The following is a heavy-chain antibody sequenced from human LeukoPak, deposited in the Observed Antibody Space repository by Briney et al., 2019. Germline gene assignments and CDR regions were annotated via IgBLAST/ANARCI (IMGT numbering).Heavy chain of an antibody. CDR3: TTRLLSSGYSNDY. CDR1: GFTFSNAW. J-gene: IGHJ4*02. CDR2: IKSKTDGGTT. Sequence: GGSLRLSCAASGFTFSNAWMSWVRQAPGKGLEWVGRIKSKTDGGTTDYAAPVKGRFTISRDDSKNTLYLQMNSVKTEDTAVYYCTTRLLSSGYSNDYWGQGTLVTVSS. V-gene: IGHV3-15*01. D-gene: IGHD3-22*01.